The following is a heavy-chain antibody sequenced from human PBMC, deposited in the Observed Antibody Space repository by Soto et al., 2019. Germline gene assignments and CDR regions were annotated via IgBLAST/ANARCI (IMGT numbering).Heavy chain of an antibody. CDR3: ARLWGYYNDY. V-gene: IGHV4-59*08. CDR1: GDSISSYY. CDR2: IYYSGST. J-gene: IGHJ4*02. D-gene: IGHD3-22*01. Sequence: PSETLSLTCTVSGDSISSYYWSWIRQPPGKGLEWIGYIYYSGSTNYNPSLKSRVTISVDTSKNQFSLKLSSVTAADTAVYYCARLWGYYNDYWGQGTLVTVSS.